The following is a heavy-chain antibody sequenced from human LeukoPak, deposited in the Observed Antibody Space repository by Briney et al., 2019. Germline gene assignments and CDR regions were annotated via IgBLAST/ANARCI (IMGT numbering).Heavy chain of an antibody. V-gene: IGHV4-34*01. CDR1: GGSFSGYY. J-gene: IGHJ6*02. CDR3: ARGAGTVPAAILYYYGMDV. D-gene: IGHD2-2*01. CDR2: INHSGST. Sequence: PSETLSLTCAVYGGSFSGYYWSWIRQPPGKGLEWIGEINHSGSTNYNPSLKSRVTISVDTSKNQFSLKLSSVTAADTAVYYCARGAGTVPAAILYYYGMDVWGQGTTVTVSS.